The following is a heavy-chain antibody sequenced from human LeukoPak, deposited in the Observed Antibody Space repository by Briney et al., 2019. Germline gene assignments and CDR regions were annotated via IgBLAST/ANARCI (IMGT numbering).Heavy chain of an antibody. D-gene: IGHD6-13*01. CDR2: IIPILGIA. V-gene: IGHV1-69*04. J-gene: IGHJ4*02. CDR3: ARRGYSSSRSFDY. Sequence: SVKVSCKTSGGTFSSYAISWVRQAPGQGLEWMGRIIPILGIANYAQKFQGRVTITAHKSTSTAYMELSSLRSEDTAVYYCARRGYSSSRSFDYWGQGALVTVSS. CDR1: GGTFSSYA.